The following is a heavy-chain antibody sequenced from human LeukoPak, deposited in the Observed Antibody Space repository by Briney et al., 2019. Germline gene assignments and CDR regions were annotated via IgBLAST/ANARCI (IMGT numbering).Heavy chain of an antibody. CDR3: AKDKGRTMVRGSFDY. CDR2: ISGRGGST. Sequence: GGSLRLSCAASGFTFSSYAMSWVRQAPGKGLEWVSAISGRGGSTYYADSVKGRFTISRDNSKNTLYLQMNNLRAEDTAVYYCAKDKGRTMVRGSFDYWGQGTLVTVSS. V-gene: IGHV3-23*01. CDR1: GFTFSSYA. D-gene: IGHD3-10*01. J-gene: IGHJ4*02.